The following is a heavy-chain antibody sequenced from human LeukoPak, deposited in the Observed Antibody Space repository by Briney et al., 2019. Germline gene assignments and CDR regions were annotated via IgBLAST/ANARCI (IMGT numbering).Heavy chain of an antibody. CDR2: ISAYNGNT. Sequence: ASVKVSCKASGYTFTSYGISWVRQAPGQGLEWMGWISAYNGNTNYAQKLQGRVTMTTDTSTSTAYMELRSLRSDDTVVYYCARYCSSTSCYAGRHLDYWGQGTLVTVSS. CDR1: GYTFTSYG. J-gene: IGHJ4*02. V-gene: IGHV1-18*01. CDR3: ARYCSSTSCYAGRHLDY. D-gene: IGHD2-2*01.